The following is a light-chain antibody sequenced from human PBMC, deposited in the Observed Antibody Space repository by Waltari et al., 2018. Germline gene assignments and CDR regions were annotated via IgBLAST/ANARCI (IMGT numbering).Light chain of an antibody. Sequence: QLVLTQSPSASASLGASLKLTCTLSSGHSSNVIAWLQQQPEKGPRYLMKVNSDGSHTRGNEIPDRFSGSSSGAERYLTISSLQSEDEADYYCQTGGHGTWVFGGGTKLTVL. CDR3: QTGGHGTWV. J-gene: IGLJ3*02. V-gene: IGLV4-69*01. CDR1: SGHSSNV. CDR2: VNSDGSH.